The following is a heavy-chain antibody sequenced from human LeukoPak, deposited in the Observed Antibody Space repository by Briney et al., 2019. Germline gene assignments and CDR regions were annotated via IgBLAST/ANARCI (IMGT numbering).Heavy chain of an antibody. CDR2: ISSSSSYK. D-gene: IGHD3-16*01. Sequence: PGGSLRLSCAASGFTFSDYYMSWIRQSPGKGLEWVSYISSSSSYKNYADSVKGRFTISRDNTKNTLYLQMNSLRAEDTAVYYCAKDKGGGYGNDGFDIWGRGTMVTVSS. CDR1: GFTFSDYY. J-gene: IGHJ3*02. V-gene: IGHV3-11*06. CDR3: AKDKGGGYGNDGFDI.